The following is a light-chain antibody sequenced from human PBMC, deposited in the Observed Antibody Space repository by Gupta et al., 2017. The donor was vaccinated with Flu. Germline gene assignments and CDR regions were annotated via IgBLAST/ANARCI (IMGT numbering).Light chain of an antibody. V-gene: IGLV2-11*01. CDR1: SSDVGGYDY. Sequence: ISCTGTSSDVGGYDYVSWYQQHPGKGPKIMIYDVTKRPSGVPDRFSGAKSGNTACLTVSGLQAEDDADYYCCSYAGSYAGNYYLFGGGTKLTVL. CDR3: CSYAGSYAGNYYL. CDR2: DVT. J-gene: IGLJ2*01.